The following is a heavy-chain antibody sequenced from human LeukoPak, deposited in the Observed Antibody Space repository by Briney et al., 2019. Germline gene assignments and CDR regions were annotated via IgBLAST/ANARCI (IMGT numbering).Heavy chain of an antibody. V-gene: IGHV3-7*01. CDR2: IKQDGSEK. J-gene: IGHJ4*02. Sequence: GGSLRLSCGASGFTFSSYWMSWVRQAPGKGLEWVANIKQDGSEKYYVDSVKGRFTISRDNAKNSLYLQMNSLRAEDTAVYNCARDCSSTSCTPFDYWGQGTLVTVSS. D-gene: IGHD2-2*01. CDR3: ARDCSSTSCTPFDY. CDR1: GFTFSSYW.